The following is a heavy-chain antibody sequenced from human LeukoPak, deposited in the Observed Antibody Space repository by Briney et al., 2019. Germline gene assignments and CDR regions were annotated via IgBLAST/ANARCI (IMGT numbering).Heavy chain of an antibody. D-gene: IGHD1-26*01. CDR1: GFTFSSYS. CDR3: ARSPYLRTYGYGPWELPVSYFDY. CDR2: INHSGST. Sequence: GSLRLSCAASGFTFSSYSMNWIRQPPGKGLEWIGEINHSGSTNYNPSLKSRVTISVDTSKNQFSLKLTSVTAADTAVYYCARSPYLRTYGYGPWELPVSYFDYWGQGTLVTVSS. V-gene: IGHV4-34*01. J-gene: IGHJ4*02.